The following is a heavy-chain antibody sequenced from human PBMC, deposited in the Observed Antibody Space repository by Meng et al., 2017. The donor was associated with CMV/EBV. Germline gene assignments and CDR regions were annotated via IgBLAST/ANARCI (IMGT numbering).Heavy chain of an antibody. CDR3: ARHRPNWNRDY. J-gene: IGHJ4*02. CDR1: EYRCTSYW. D-gene: IGHD1-1*01. Sequence: CKGSEYRCTSYWRSWGRQMPGKGLEWMGRIDPSDSYNNYSPSFQGHVTISADKSISTAYLQWSSLKASDTAMYYCARHRPNWNRDYWGQGTLVTVSS. V-gene: IGHV5-10-1*01. CDR2: IDPSDSYN.